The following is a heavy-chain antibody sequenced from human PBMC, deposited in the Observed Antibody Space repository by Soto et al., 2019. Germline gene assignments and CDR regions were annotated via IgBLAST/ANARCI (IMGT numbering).Heavy chain of an antibody. CDR1: WDSVSNNIVA. CDR3: ARTLRGRGVKYFDD. CDR2: TYYRSKWHY. D-gene: IGHD3-10*01. J-gene: IGHJ4*02. V-gene: IGHV6-1*01. Sequence: QTLSLTCAISWDSVSNNIVAWNWVMQSPSRGLEWLGRTYYRSKWHYDYAPSVRSRITINPDTSKNHFSLQLNSVSPEDAAVYYCARTLRGRGVKYFDDWGQGTLVTVSS.